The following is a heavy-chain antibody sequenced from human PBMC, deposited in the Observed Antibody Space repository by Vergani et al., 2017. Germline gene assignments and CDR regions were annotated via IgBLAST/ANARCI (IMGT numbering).Heavy chain of an antibody. CDR1: GYTFTGYY. V-gene: IGHV1-2*02. D-gene: IGHD6-19*01. Sequence: QVQLVQSGAEVKKPGASVKVSCKASGYTFTGYYMHWVRKGPGQGLEWMGCINPNSGGTNYAQNFQGRVTMTRDTSISTAYMELSRLRSDDTAVYYCARGQWLPTLSFDYWGQGTLVTVSS. J-gene: IGHJ4*02. CDR2: INPNSGGT. CDR3: ARGQWLPTLSFDY.